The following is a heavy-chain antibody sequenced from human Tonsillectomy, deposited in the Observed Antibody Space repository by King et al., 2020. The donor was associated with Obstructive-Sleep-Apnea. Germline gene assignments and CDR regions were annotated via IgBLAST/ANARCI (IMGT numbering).Heavy chain of an antibody. CDR2: IYYSGST. CDR1: GGSISSYY. CDR3: ARLTDIVVVVADPYFDY. Sequence: QLQESGPGLVKPSETLSLTCTVSGGSISSYYWSWIRQPPGKGLEWIGYIYYSGSTNYNPSLKSLVTISVDTSKNQFSLKLSSVTAADTAVYYCARLTDIVVVVADPYFDYWGQGTLVTVSS. J-gene: IGHJ4*02. D-gene: IGHD2-15*01. V-gene: IGHV4-59*01.